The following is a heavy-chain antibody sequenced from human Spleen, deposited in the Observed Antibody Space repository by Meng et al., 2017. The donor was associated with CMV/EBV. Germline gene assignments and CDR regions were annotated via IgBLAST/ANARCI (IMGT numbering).Heavy chain of an antibody. J-gene: IGHJ4*02. Sequence: GESLKISCAASGFTFSSYAMSWVRQAPGKGLEWVSAISGSGGSTYYADSVKGRFTISRDNSKNTLYLQMNSLRAEDTALYYCARLWFGESGDYWGQGTLVTVS. CDR2: ISGSGGST. CDR1: GFTFSSYA. CDR3: ARLWFGESGDY. D-gene: IGHD3-10*01. V-gene: IGHV3-23*01.